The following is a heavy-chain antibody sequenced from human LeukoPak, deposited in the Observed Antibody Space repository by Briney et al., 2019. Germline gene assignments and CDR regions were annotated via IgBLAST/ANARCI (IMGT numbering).Heavy chain of an antibody. CDR3: AKGAGSSGWYPNDY. D-gene: IGHD6-19*01. CDR1: GFTFSSYA. J-gene: IGHJ4*02. V-gene: IGHV3-23*01. CDR2: ISGSGNST. Sequence: GGSLRLSCAASGFTFSSYAMDWVRQAPGKGLEWVSVISGSGNSTYYADSVKGRFTISRDNSKNTLYLQMNSLRAEDTAVYYCAKGAGSSGWYPNDYWGQGTLVTVSS.